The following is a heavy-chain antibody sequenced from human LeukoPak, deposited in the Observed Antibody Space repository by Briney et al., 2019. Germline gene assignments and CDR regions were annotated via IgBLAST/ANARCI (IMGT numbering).Heavy chain of an antibody. J-gene: IGHJ4*02. CDR3: ARGRSRGVDDFDY. D-gene: IGHD3-10*01. CDR2: MNPNSGNT. CDR1: GYTFTSYD. Sequence: GASVKVSCKASGYTFTSYDINWVRQATGQGLEWMGWMNPNSGNTGYAQKFQGRVTMTRNTSISTACMELSRLRSEDTAVYYCARGRSRGVDDFDYWGQGTLVTVSS. V-gene: IGHV1-8*01.